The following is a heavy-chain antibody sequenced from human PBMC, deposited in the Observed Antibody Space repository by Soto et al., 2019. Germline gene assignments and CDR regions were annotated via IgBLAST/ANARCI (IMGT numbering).Heavy chain of an antibody. V-gene: IGHV2-70*01. J-gene: IGHJ6*02. CDR3: ARNRRRLLWFGEPSRTDYGMDV. CDR1: GFSLSTSGMC. CDR2: IDWDDDK. Sequence: SGPTMVNPTQTLTLTCTFSGFSLSTSGMCVSWIRQPPGKALEWLALIDWDDDKYYSTSLKTRLTISKDTSKNQVVLTMTNMDPLFTATYYCARNRRRLLWFGEPSRTDYGMDVWGQGTTVTVSS. D-gene: IGHD3-10*01.